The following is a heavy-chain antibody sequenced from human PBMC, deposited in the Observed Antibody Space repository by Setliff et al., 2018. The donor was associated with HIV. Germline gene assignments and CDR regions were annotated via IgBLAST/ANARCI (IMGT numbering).Heavy chain of an antibody. D-gene: IGHD4-17*01. CDR1: GYTFVSYD. CDR3: ARFLDHDYGDYRTYYFDF. V-gene: IGHV1-8*02. CDR2: MNPNNGNT. J-gene: IGHJ4*02. Sequence: ASVKVSCKASGYTFVSYDINWVRQATGQGLEWMGWMNPNNGNTGYSQKFQGRVTMTRSTSISTAYMELSSLRSEDTAVYYCARFLDHDYGDYRTYYFDFWGQGTLVTVSS.